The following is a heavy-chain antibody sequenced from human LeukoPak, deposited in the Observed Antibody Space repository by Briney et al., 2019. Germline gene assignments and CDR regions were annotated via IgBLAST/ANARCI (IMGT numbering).Heavy chain of an antibody. CDR3: AREKRTILLRPSDSSGYSRPFDY. V-gene: IGHV4-34*01. J-gene: IGHJ4*02. CDR2: INHSGST. D-gene: IGHD3-22*01. Sequence: PSETLSLTCAVDRGSFSGYYWGWIRQPPGKGLEWIVEINHSGSTNYNPSLKSRVTISVDTSKNQCSLKLSSATAADTAVYYYAREKRTILLRPSDSSGYSRPFDYWGQGTLVTVSS. CDR1: RGSFSGYY.